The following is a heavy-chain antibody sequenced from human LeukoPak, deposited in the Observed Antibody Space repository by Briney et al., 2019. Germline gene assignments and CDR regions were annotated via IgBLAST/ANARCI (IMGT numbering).Heavy chain of an antibody. CDR3: ARVRIAVAPIGY. CDR1: GGSISSSSYY. D-gene: IGHD6-19*01. Sequence: SSETLSLTCTVSGGSISSSSYYWGWIRQPPGKGLEWIGRISTIGSTNYNPSLNSRVTISIDTSKNQFSLKLSSVTAADTAVYYCARVRIAVAPIGYWGQGTLVTVSS. V-gene: IGHV4-39*07. J-gene: IGHJ4*02. CDR2: ISTIGST.